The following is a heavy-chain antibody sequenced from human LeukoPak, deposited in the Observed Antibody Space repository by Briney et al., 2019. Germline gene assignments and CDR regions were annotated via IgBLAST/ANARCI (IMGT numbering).Heavy chain of an antibody. J-gene: IGHJ4*02. CDR2: IFASGTT. D-gene: IGHD1-1*01. CDR3: AKTGNPATGDY. V-gene: IGHV4-4*07. CDR1: GGSISTYS. Sequence: PSETLSLTCTVSGGSISTYSWNWIRQPAGKGLEWIGRIFASGTTKYNPSLKSRVTMSVETSKNQFSLKLSSVTAADTAVYYCAKTGNPATGDYWGQGTLVTVSS.